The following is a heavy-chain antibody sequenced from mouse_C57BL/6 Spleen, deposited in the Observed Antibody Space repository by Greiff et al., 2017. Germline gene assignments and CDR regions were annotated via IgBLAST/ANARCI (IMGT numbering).Heavy chain of an antibody. CDR1: GYTFTSYW. D-gene: IGHD1-1*01. J-gene: IGHJ4*01. CDR2: IHPNSGST. V-gene: IGHV1-64*01. Sequence: VQLQQPGAELVKPGASVKLSCKASGYTFTSYWMHWVKQRPGQGLEWIGMIHPNSGSTNYNEKFKSKATLTVDKSSSTAYMQLSSLTSEDSAVYYCATGYGSRGYAMDYWGQGTSVTVSS. CDR3: ATGYGSRGYAMDY.